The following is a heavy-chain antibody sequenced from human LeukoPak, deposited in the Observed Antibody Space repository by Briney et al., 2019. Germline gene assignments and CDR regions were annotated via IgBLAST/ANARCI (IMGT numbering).Heavy chain of an antibody. D-gene: IGHD2-15*01. CDR1: GFTFSNYA. Sequence: GGSLRLSCTASGFTFSNYAMSWVRQAPGKGLEWVSAISGSGGNTYYADSVKGRFTISRDNSKNMLYLKMNSLRVEDTAVYYCAKDQGLGGGSVWGYWGQGNLVTVSS. CDR3: AKDQGLGGGSVWGY. J-gene: IGHJ4*02. V-gene: IGHV3-23*01. CDR2: ISGSGGNT.